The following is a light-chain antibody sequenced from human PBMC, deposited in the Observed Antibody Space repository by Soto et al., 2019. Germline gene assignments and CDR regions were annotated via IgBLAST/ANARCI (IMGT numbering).Light chain of an antibody. V-gene: IGKV3-15*01. Sequence: EIVMTQSPATLSVSPGERATLSCRARHGVSSNLAWYQQKPGQAPRLLIYDVSTRATGVPARFSGSGSGTEFTLTISSLQSEDFAVYYCQQYKNWPLFGQGPSWRSN. CDR3: QQYKNWPL. CDR1: HGVSSN. CDR2: DVS. J-gene: IGKJ2*01.